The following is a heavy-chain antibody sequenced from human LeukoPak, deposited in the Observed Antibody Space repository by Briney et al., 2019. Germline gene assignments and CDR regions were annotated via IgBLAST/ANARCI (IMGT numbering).Heavy chain of an antibody. D-gene: IGHD3-10*02. V-gene: IGHV1-2*02. Sequence: ASVKVSCKASGYTFTGYYMHWVRQAPGQGLEWMGWINPNSGGTNYAQKFQGRVTMTRDTSISTAYMELSRLRSDDTAVYYCARDRRYDVKRNWFDPWGQGTLVTVSS. CDR2: INPNSGGT. J-gene: IGHJ5*02. CDR3: ARDRRYDVKRNWFDP. CDR1: GYTFTGYY.